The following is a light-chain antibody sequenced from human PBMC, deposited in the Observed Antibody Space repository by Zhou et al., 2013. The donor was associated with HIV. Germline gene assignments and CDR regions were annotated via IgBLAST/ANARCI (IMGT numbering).Light chain of an antibody. CDR1: QGISSA. CDR2: DAS. J-gene: IGKJ1*01. V-gene: IGKV1-13*02. Sequence: IQMTQSPSSLSASVGDRVTITCRASQGISSALAWYQQKPGKAPKLLIYDASTLERGVPSRFSGSGSGTDFTLTISSLQPEDFAAYYCQHFNSYPWTFGQGTKVEIK. CDR3: QHFNSYPWT.